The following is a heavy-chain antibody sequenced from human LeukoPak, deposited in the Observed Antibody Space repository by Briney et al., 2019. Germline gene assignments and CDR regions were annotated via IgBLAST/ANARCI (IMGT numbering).Heavy chain of an antibody. V-gene: IGHV3-30*18. J-gene: IGHJ4*02. CDR2: ISYDGRNK. CDR3: AKDRGYSHSFDY. Sequence: RGSLRLSCAASGFTFSSYGMHWVRQAPGKGLEWVAGISYDGRNKEYVDSVRGRFTISRDNSKNTLYLQMNSLRAEDTAVYNCAKDRGYSHSFDYWGQGTLVTVSS. D-gene: IGHD5-18*01. CDR1: GFTFSSYG.